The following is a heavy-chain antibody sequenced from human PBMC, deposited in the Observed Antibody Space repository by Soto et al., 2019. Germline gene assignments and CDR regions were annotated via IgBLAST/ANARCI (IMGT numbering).Heavy chain of an antibody. Sequence: EVQLVESGGGLVQPGGSLRLSCAASGFTFSSYSMNWVRQAPGKGLEWVSYISSSSSTIYYADSVKGRFTISRDNAKNSLYLQMNSLRDEDTAVYYCARDPDLSGSYPFDYWGQGTLVTVSS. CDR1: GFTFSSYS. CDR3: ARDPDLSGSYPFDY. J-gene: IGHJ4*02. D-gene: IGHD1-26*01. CDR2: ISSSSSTI. V-gene: IGHV3-48*02.